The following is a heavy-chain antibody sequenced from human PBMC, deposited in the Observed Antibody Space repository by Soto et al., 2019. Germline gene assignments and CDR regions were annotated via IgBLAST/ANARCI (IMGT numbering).Heavy chain of an antibody. CDR1: GFTFSSYG. J-gene: IGHJ6*02. CDR3: AKDGSSSHRYYYYYGMDV. CDR2: ISYDGSNK. D-gene: IGHD6-13*01. Sequence: GGSLRLSCAASGFTFSSYGMHWVRQAPGKGLEWVAVISYDGSNKYYAASVKGRFTISRDNSKNTLYLQMNSLRAEDTAVYYCAKDGSSSHRYYYYYGMDVWGQGTTVTVSS. V-gene: IGHV3-30*18.